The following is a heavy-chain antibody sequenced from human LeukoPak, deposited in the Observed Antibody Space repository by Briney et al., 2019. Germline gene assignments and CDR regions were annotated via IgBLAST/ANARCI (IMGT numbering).Heavy chain of an antibody. CDR3: ARVVGEGLVYFDY. D-gene: IGHD3-10*01. V-gene: IGHV1-69*13. Sequence: VASVKVSCKASGGTFSSYAISWVRQAPGQGLEWMGGIIPIFGTANYAQKFQGRVTITADESTSTAYMELSSLRSEDTAVYYCARVVGEGLVYFDYWGKGTLVTVSS. CDR2: IIPIFGTA. CDR1: GGTFSSYA. J-gene: IGHJ4*02.